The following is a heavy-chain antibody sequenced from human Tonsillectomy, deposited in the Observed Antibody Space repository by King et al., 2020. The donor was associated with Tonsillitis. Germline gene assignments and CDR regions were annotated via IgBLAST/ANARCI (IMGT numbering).Heavy chain of an antibody. V-gene: IGHV3-74*01. CDR3: ATSRTFDY. J-gene: IGHJ4*02. Sequence: VQLVESGGGLVQPGGSLRLSCAASGFTFSSYWMHWVRQAPGTGLGWVSHINGDGSATRYADSVKGRFTISRDNAKNTLYLQMNSLRAEDTAVYYCATSRTFDYWGQGTLVTVSS. D-gene: IGHD2-2*01. CDR2: INGDGSAT. CDR1: GFTFSSYW.